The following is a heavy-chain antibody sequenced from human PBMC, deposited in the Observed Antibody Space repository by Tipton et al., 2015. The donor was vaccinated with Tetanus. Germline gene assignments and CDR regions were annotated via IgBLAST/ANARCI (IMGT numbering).Heavy chain of an antibody. D-gene: IGHD6-19*01. Sequence: SLRLSCEASGFTFSTYPLHWVRQAPGKGLEWVAAIGDTEFVTYYADSLKGRFTISRDNSKNTVYLQMNSLRAEDTAVYYCARAQVVAGTGGFDPWGQGTPVTVSS. J-gene: IGHJ5*02. CDR1: GFTFSTYP. CDR2: IGDTEFVT. V-gene: IGHV3-23*01. CDR3: ARAQVVAGTGGFDP.